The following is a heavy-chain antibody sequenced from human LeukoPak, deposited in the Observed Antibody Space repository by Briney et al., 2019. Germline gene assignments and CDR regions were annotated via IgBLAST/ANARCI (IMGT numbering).Heavy chain of an antibody. D-gene: IGHD6-13*01. Sequence: PGGSLRLSCAASGFTFSSYSMNWVRQAPGKGLEWVSSISSSSSYIYYADSVKGRFTISRDNAKNSLCLQMNSLRAEDTAVYYCAKGSSPFDYWGQGTLVTVSS. CDR2: ISSSSSYI. J-gene: IGHJ4*02. CDR3: AKGSSPFDY. CDR1: GFTFSSYS. V-gene: IGHV3-21*04.